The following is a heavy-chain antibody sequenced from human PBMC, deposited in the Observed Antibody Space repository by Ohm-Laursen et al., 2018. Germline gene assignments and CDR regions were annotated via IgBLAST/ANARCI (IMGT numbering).Heavy chain of an antibody. Sequence: SLRLSCSASGFTFSDYYMSWIRQAPGKGLEWVSYISSSGSTIYYADSVKGRFTISRDNAKNSLYLQMNSLRAEDTAVYYCARDNDYGGLDFDYWGQGTLVTVSS. CDR2: ISSSGSTI. CDR3: ARDNDYGGLDFDY. V-gene: IGHV3-11*04. J-gene: IGHJ4*02. CDR1: GFTFSDYY. D-gene: IGHD4-23*01.